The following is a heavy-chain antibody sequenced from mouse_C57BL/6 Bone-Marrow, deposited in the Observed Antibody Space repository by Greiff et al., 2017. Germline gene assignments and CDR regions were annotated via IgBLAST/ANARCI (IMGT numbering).Heavy chain of an antibody. CDR2: IHPNSGST. CDR1: GYTFTSYW. D-gene: IGHD2-4*01. J-gene: IGHJ2*01. CDR3: ARWWDYDEDY. Sequence: VQLQQPGAELVKPGASVKLSCKASGYTFTSYWMHWVKQRPGQGLEWIVMIHPNSGSTNYNEKFKSKATLTVDKSSSTAYMQLSSLTSEDSAVYYCARWWDYDEDYWGQGTTLTVSS. V-gene: IGHV1-64*01.